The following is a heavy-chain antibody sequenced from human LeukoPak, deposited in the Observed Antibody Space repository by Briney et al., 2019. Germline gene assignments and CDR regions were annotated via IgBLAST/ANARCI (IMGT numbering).Heavy chain of an antibody. Sequence: SETLSLTCTVSGDSISSYYCSWIRQHPGKGLEWIGYIYYSGSTNYNPSLKSRVTISVDTSKNQFSLKLSSVTAADTAVYYCARIHYYDSSGPYHFDYWGQGTLVTVSS. CDR2: IYYSGST. CDR3: ARIHYYDSSGPYHFDY. J-gene: IGHJ4*02. V-gene: IGHV4-59*01. CDR1: GDSISSYY. D-gene: IGHD3-22*01.